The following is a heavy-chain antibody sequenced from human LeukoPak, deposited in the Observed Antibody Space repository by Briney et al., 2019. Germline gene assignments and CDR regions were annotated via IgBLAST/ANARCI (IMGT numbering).Heavy chain of an antibody. D-gene: IGHD6-19*01. CDR1: GFTFSTYW. CDR3: ARDRAKFSSALYYYYGMDV. CDR2: IKSDGSRI. J-gene: IGHJ6*02. V-gene: IGHV3-74*01. Sequence: GGSLRLSCAASGFTFSTYWMHWVRQGPGKGLVWVSGIKSDGSRITVADSVKGRFTISRDNSRNTLYLQMNSLTAEDTALYYCARDRAKFSSALYYYYGMDVWGQGTTGSVSS.